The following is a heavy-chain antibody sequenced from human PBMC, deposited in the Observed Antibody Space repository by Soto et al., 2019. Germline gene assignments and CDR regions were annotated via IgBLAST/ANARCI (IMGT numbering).Heavy chain of an antibody. J-gene: IGHJ4*02. CDR1: GFSLSSSAVG. CDR3: AHLLRGSPSTGCSLFRFSY. Sequence: QITLKESGPTLVKPTQTLTLTCTFSGFSLSSSAVGVGWFRQPPGKALEWLAHIYWNDDKGYSPSLSSRLAITKDTSNNQVVLTVTNMDPVYTATYFLAHLLRGSPSTGCSLFRFSYWCQGALVTVSS. CDR2: IYWNDDK. V-gene: IGHV2-5*01. D-gene: IGHD2-2*01.